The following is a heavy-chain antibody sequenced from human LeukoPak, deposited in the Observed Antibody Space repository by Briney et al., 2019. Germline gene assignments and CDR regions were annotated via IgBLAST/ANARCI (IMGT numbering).Heavy chain of an antibody. D-gene: IGHD3-10*01. CDR2: IYYSGNT. CDR1: GGSISTSNSY. Sequence: SETLSLTCTVSGGSISTSNSYWGWIRQPPWKGLEWIGSIYYSGNTYYNASLKSRVIISVDTSKNQFSLKLSSVTAADTAVYYCARSRNYGSGSYYNYWGQGTLVTVSS. V-gene: IGHV4-39*01. CDR3: ARSRNYGSGSYYNY. J-gene: IGHJ4*02.